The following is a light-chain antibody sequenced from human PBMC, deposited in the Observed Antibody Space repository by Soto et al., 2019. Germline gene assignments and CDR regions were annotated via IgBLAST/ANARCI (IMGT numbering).Light chain of an antibody. Sequence: QFVLTQPPSVSGAPGQRVTISCTGSSSNIGAGYDVHWFQQLPGTAPKLLIYGNSNRPSGVPDRFSGSTSGTSASLAITGLQAEDEADYYCQCYAGSLSAVFGLVTKLTF. V-gene: IGLV1-40*01. CDR1: SSNIGAGYD. CDR3: QCYAGSLSAV. J-gene: IGLJ3*02. CDR2: GNS.